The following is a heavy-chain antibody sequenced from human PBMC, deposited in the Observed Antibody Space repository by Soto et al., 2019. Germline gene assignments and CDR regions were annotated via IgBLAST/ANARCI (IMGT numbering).Heavy chain of an antibody. J-gene: IGHJ6*02. CDR2: ISGYNGDT. V-gene: IGHV1-18*01. Sequence: QGQLVQSGGEVKKPGASVKVSCKASGYTFSRYGISWVRQAPGQGLEWMGWISGYNGDTNYAQKFQGRVTMTIDTSTTTAYMELRGLTSGDTAIYYCAKNGQPPYYYYGLDVWGQGTTVTVSS. CDR1: GYTFSRYG. D-gene: IGHD2-8*01. CDR3: AKNGQPPYYYYGLDV.